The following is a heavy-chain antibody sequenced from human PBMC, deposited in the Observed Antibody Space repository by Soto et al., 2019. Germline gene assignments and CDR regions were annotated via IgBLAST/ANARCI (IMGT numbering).Heavy chain of an antibody. D-gene: IGHD1-26*01. CDR3: VIVASGSYDWSDP. CDR1: KFTFSSYW. J-gene: IGHJ5*02. CDR2: INPDGSRT. Sequence: EVQLVESGGGLVQPGGSLRLSCAASKFTFSSYWMHWVRQAPGKGLVWVSRINPDGSRTTYADSVKGRFTISRDNAKNTAFLQMDSLRAEDTAMYYCVIVASGSYDWSDPWGLGTLVTVSP. V-gene: IGHV3-74*01.